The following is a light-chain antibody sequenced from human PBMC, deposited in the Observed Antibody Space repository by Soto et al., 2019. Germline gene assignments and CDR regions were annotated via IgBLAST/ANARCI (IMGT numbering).Light chain of an antibody. Sequence: DIQLTQSPSFLSASVGDRVTITCRASQGISSSLAWYQQRAGKAPKFLIYAAPTLQSGAPSRFSGSGSGTEFALTSSSLQPEDSATYYWQQLKSSPLTFGGGTKVEIK. CDR3: QQLKSSPLT. CDR1: QGISSS. J-gene: IGKJ4*01. V-gene: IGKV1-9*01. CDR2: AAP.